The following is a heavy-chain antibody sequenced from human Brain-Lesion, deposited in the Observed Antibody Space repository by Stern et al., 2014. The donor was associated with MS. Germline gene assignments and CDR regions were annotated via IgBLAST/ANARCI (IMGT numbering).Heavy chain of an antibody. Sequence: EVQLVESGGGLVQPGGSLRLSCAASGFTFSNYWMHWVSQAPGTGLVWVSRVNNDGRRTSYADSVKGRFTMSRDNAKNTLYLQMNSLRVEDTAIYYCARGERWFDSWGQGTLVTVSS. V-gene: IGHV3-74*02. CDR1: GFTFSNYW. CDR2: VNNDGRRT. J-gene: IGHJ5*01. D-gene: IGHD3-10*01. CDR3: ARGERWFDS.